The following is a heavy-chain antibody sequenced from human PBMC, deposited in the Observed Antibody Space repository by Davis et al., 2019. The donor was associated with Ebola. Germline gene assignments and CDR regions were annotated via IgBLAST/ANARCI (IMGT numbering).Heavy chain of an antibody. V-gene: IGHV6-1*01. CDR3: ARGPRRGYSSGWYNPFDY. D-gene: IGHD6-19*01. CDR1: GDSVSSNSAA. CDR2: TYYRSKWYN. J-gene: IGHJ4*02. Sequence: MPSETLSLTCAISGDSVSSNSAAWNWIRQSPSRGLEWLGRTYYRSKWYNDYAVSVKSRITINPDTSKNQFSLQLNSVTPEDTVVYYCARGPRRGYSSGWYNPFDYWGQGTLVTVSS.